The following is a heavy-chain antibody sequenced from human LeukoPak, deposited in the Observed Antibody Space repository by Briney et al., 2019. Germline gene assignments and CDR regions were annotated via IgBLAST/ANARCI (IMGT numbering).Heavy chain of an antibody. Sequence: GSLRLSCAASGFTFSSYAMSWVRQAPGKGLEWVSAISGSGGSTYYADSVKGRFTISRDNSKNTLYLQMNSLRAEDTAVYYCAKDGRVVPAFNWFDPWAQGTLVTVSS. CDR1: GFTFSSYA. J-gene: IGHJ5*02. CDR2: ISGSGGST. V-gene: IGHV3-23*01. D-gene: IGHD2-2*01. CDR3: AKDGRVVPAFNWFDP.